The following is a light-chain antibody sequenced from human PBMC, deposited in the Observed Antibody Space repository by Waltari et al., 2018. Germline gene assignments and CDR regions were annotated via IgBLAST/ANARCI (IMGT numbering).Light chain of an antibody. CDR3: CSYAGTIPFV. Sequence: QSALTQTASVSGSPGQSITISCTGTRSDIGSFNLVSWYQQHPGKAPKLMIYEVSQRPSGVSNRFSGSKSANTASLTISGLQAEDEADYYCCSYAGTIPFVFGTGTKVTVL. CDR1: RSDIGSFNL. J-gene: IGLJ1*01. V-gene: IGLV2-23*02. CDR2: EVS.